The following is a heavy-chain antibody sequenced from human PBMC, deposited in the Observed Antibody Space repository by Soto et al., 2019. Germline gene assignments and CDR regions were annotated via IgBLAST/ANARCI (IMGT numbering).Heavy chain of an antibody. Sequence: ASVAVCCKAPAETFNSYDIHLVRKYDRPGLEWMGIINPNGGSTRFAQTFQGRITMTRDTSTSTVYMELRSLRSEDTAIYYCARSSAGVFGIIIECSNLLAPWGQ. CDR2: INPNGGST. D-gene: IGHD3-16*02. V-gene: IGHV1-46*02. CDR3: ARSSAGVFGIIIECSNLLAP. J-gene: IGHJ5*02. CDR1: AETFNSYD.